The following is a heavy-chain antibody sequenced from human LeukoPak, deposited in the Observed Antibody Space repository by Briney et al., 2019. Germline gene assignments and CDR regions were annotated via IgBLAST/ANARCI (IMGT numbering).Heavy chain of an antibody. CDR1: GGSSSSYY. V-gene: IGHV4-4*09. CDR2: VYSSGST. D-gene: IGHD7-27*01. J-gene: IGHJ4*02. Sequence: SETLSLTCTVSGGSSSSYYWSWIRQPPGEGLEWIGYVYSSGSTNYNPSLKSRVTISVDTSKNQFSLKLSSVTAADTAVYFCAATKWGSAQFDLWGQGTLVTVSS. CDR3: AATKWGSAQFDL.